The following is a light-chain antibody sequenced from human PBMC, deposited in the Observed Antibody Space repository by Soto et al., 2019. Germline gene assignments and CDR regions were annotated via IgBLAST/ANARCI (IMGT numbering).Light chain of an antibody. CDR1: QGIGND. J-gene: IGKJ4*01. CDR2: GAT. CDR3: LQDHNLLT. V-gene: IGKV1-6*01. Sequence: AIQMTQSPSSLSASVGDRVTLTCRASQGIGNDLAWYQQKPGKAPKLLIYGATTLQRGVPSRFRGSGSGTEFTLTINSLQPEDFATYFCLQDHNLLTFGGGTKV.